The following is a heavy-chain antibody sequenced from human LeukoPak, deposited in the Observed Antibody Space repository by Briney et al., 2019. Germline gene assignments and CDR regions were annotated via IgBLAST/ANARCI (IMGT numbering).Heavy chain of an antibody. D-gene: IGHD1-14*01. CDR3: ARGPSENNGDVAN. V-gene: IGHV3-74*01. J-gene: IGHJ4*02. CDR2: LNNDGTDT. CDR1: GFTFSSYW. Sequence: GESLRLSCAASGFTFSSYWMHWVRQAPGKGQFWVARLNNDGTDTYYADSVKGRFAISRDNAKNTVYLQMNSLTAEDTAVYYCARGPSENNGDVANWGQGTLVTVSS.